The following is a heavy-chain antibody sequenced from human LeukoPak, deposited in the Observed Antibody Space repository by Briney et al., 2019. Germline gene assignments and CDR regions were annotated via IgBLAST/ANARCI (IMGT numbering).Heavy chain of an antibody. J-gene: IGHJ5*02. CDR2: INPNSGGT. CDR3: ARGLFLFRIYSSGWYVWFDP. Sequence: ASVKVSCKASGYTFTGYYMHWVRQAPGQGLEWMGWINPNSGGTNYAQKFQGRVTMTRDTSISTAYMELSRLRSDDTAVYYCARGLFLFRIYSSGWYVWFDPWGQGTLVTVSS. V-gene: IGHV1-2*02. D-gene: IGHD6-19*01. CDR1: GYTFTGYY.